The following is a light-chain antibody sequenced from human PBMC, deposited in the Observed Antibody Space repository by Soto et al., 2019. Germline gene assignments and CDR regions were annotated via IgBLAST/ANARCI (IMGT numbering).Light chain of an antibody. CDR2: DAF. CDR3: QQYASYPWT. Sequence: DIQLTQTRSTLSSSIGDIVTITCGASQSLSGWLAWYQQTPGKAPKLLISDAFRLESGVPSRFRGSGSGTEFSLTITSLQPGDSATFYCQQYASYPWTFGRGTKVDIK. V-gene: IGKV1-5*01. CDR1: QSLSGW. J-gene: IGKJ1*01.